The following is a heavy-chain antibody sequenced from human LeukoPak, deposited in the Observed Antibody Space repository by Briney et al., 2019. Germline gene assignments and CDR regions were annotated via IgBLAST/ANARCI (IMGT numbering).Heavy chain of an antibody. CDR1: GGSISSGDYW. V-gene: IGHV4-39*01. CDR3: ARQRGGGSWHFDL. J-gene: IGHJ2*01. Sequence: SETLSLTCTVSGGSISSGDYWWGWIRQPPGKGLEWIGSIYYSGSTYYSPSLKSRDTMSVDTSKNHFPLRLISVTAADTAVYYCARQRGGGSWHFDLWGRGTLVTVSS. CDR2: IYYSGST. D-gene: IGHD2-15*01.